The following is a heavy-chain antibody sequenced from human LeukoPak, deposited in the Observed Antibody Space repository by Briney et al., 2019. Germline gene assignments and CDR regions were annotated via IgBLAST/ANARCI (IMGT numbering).Heavy chain of an antibody. Sequence: ASVKASCKASGGTFSRYAMSWVRQAPGQGLEWMGGIIPIFGTASFAQKFQGRVTITADESTGTAYMELSSLRSEDTAVYYCARVVTPRYCSTPSCYWKGWFDPWGQGTLVTVSS. J-gene: IGHJ5*02. V-gene: IGHV1-69*13. CDR3: ARVVTPRYCSTPSCYWKGWFDP. CDR1: GGTFSRYA. CDR2: IIPIFGTA. D-gene: IGHD2-2*01.